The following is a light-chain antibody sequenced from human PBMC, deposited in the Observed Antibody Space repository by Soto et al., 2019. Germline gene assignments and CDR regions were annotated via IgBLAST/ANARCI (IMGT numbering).Light chain of an antibody. Sequence: VLTQSPGTLSLSPGERVTLSCRASQSVSSNYLAWYQQKPGQAPRLLIYGASTRATGIPDRFSGSGSGTDFTLAISRLEPEDFAVYYCQQYGRSPGLFTFGPGTKVDIK. CDR3: QQYGRSPGLFT. J-gene: IGKJ3*01. CDR1: QSVSSNY. V-gene: IGKV3-20*01. CDR2: GAS.